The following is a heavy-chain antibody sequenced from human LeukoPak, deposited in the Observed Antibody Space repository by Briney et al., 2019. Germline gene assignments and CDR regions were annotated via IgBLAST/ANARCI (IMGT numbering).Heavy chain of an antibody. D-gene: IGHD6-13*01. J-gene: IGHJ4*02. CDR2: INPSGGST. Sequence: ASVKVSCKASGYTFTGYYMHWVRQAPGQGLEWMGIINPSGGSTSYAQKFQGRVTMTTDTSTSTAYMELRSLRSDDTAVYYCARDPYSSSWNLDYWGQGTLVTVSS. CDR1: GYTFTGYY. CDR3: ARDPYSSSWNLDY. V-gene: IGHV1-46*01.